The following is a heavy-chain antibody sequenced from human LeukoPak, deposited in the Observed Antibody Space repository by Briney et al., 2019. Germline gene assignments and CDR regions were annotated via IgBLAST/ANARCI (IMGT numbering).Heavy chain of an antibody. Sequence: ASVKVSCKASGYTFTAYYIHWVRQAPGQGLEWMGWINPNSGGTNYAQKFQGRVTLTRDTSITTAYMEVSRLRSDDSAVYYCAKARGLYCSCVSCYDCDVWGKGTTVPVSS. J-gene: IGHJ6*04. D-gene: IGHD2-2*01. CDR3: AKARGLYCSCVSCYDCDV. CDR1: GYTFTAYY. V-gene: IGHV1-2*02. CDR2: INPNSGGT.